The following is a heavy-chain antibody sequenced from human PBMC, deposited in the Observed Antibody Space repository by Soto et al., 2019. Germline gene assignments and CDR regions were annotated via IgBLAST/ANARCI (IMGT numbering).Heavy chain of an antibody. V-gene: IGHV1-69*13. Sequence: EASVKVSCKASGYTFTSYAISWVRQAPGPGLEWMGGIIPIFGTAKYSQKFQGRVTITADESTNTAYMEMRSLRSEDTAIYYCATKEIVLGPAATYPWYFDLWGRGTLVTVSS. J-gene: IGHJ2*01. CDR3: ATKEIVLGPAATYPWYFDL. D-gene: IGHD2-2*01. CDR2: IIPIFGTA. CDR1: GYTFTSYA.